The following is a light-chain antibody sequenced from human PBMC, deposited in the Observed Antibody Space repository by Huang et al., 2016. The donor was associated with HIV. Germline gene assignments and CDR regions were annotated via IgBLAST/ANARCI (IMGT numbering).Light chain of an antibody. J-gene: IGKJ4*01. CDR3: QQTYSAPVT. Sequence: DIQVTQSPSSLSASVGDRVTINCRTSQRISSHLSLYQQKIGKGPKLLIYSSTVLQSGVPSRFTGSGSGTYFTLTINSLQPEDFATYYCQQTYSAPVTFGGGTRVEIK. CDR1: QRISSH. CDR2: SST. V-gene: IGKV1-39*01.